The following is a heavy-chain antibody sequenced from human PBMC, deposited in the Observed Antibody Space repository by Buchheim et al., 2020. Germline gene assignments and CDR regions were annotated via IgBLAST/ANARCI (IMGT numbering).Heavy chain of an antibody. V-gene: IGHV3-23*01. J-gene: IGHJ4*02. Sequence: EVQLLDSGGGLVQPGGSLRLSCATSGFSFSSYAVSWVRQAPGKRLEWVSSISASGDSTYHADSVKGRFTLSRETSTNKVFLQMNSLRAEDTAVYYCVKGTLPYCSGGICYPLDYWGQGTL. D-gene: IGHD2-15*01. CDR3: VKGTLPYCSGGICYPLDY. CDR2: ISASGDST. CDR1: GFSFSSYA.